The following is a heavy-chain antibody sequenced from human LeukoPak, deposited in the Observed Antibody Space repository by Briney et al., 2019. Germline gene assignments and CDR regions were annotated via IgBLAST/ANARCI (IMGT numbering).Heavy chain of an antibody. D-gene: IGHD3-3*01. V-gene: IGHV3-9*01. Sequence: PRGSLRLSCVGSGFIFDDYGMHWVRQVPGKGLEWVSGINWNSATIGYVDSVKGRFTISRDNAKNSLYLQMNSLRAEDTAVYYCATALTIENWFDPWGQGTLVTVSS. CDR3: ATALTIENWFDP. J-gene: IGHJ5*02. CDR1: GFIFDDYG. CDR2: INWNSATI.